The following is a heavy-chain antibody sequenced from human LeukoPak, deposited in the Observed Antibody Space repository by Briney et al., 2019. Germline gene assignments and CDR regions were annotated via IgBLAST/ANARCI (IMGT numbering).Heavy chain of an antibody. D-gene: IGHD6-19*01. CDR3: ATLGHGTGWFLDY. Sequence: PGGSLRLSCAASGFSFSTYSLNWVRQAPGKGLEWVSYISTTSGTIHYADSVKGRFTISRGNAKNSLYLQMNSLRAEDTAVYYCATLGHGTGWFLDYWGQGTLVTISS. V-gene: IGHV3-48*04. CDR2: ISTTSGTI. CDR1: GFSFSTYS. J-gene: IGHJ4*02.